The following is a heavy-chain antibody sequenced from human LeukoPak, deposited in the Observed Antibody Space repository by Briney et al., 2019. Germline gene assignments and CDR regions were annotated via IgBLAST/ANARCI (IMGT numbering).Heavy chain of an antibody. V-gene: IGHV1-18*01. Sequence: ASVKVSCKASGYTFTSYGISWVRQAPGQGLEWMGWISAYNGNTNYAQKLQGRVTMTTDTSTSTAYMELSSLRSEDTAVYYCARGRRPAIRGLLDYYYMDVWGKGTTVTISS. CDR2: ISAYNGNT. CDR1: GYTFTSYG. J-gene: IGHJ6*03. CDR3: ARGRRPAIRGLLDYYYMDV. D-gene: IGHD5-12*01.